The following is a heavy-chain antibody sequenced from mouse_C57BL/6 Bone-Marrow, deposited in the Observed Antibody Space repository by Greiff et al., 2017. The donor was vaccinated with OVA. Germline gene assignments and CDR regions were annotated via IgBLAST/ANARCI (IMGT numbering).Heavy chain of an antibody. CDR3: ASLLRYYVDY. J-gene: IGHJ2*01. V-gene: IGHV1-50*01. CDR2: IDPSDSYT. Sequence: QVQLQQPGAELVKPGASVKLSCKASGYTFTSYWMQWVKQRPGQGLEWIGEIDPSDSYTNYNQKFKGKATLTVDTSSNTAYMQLSSLTSEDSAVYYCASLLRYYVDYWGQGTTLTVSS. D-gene: IGHD1-1*01. CDR1: GYTFTSYW.